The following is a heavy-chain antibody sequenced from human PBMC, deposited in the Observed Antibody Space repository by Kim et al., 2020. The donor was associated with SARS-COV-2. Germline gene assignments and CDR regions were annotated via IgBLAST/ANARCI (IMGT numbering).Heavy chain of an antibody. D-gene: IGHD3-9*01. J-gene: IGHJ4*02. CDR1: GFTFSSYG. CDR3: AKDSRIDILDD. V-gene: IGHV3-33*03. Sequence: GGSLRLSCAASGFTFSSYGMHWVRQAPGKGLEWVAVIWYDGSNKYYADSVKGRFTVSRDNSKNMVYLQMNSLRAEDTAVYYCAKDSRIDILDDWGQGTLV. CDR2: IWYDGSNK.